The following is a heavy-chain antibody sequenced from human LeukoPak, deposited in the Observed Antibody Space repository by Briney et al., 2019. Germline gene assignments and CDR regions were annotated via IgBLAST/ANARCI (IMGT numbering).Heavy chain of an antibody. V-gene: IGHV3-21*01. J-gene: IGHJ4*02. CDR3: ATDLRYSMDQ. CDR2: ISISSTDI. CDR1: GFTLSSYS. Sequence: GGSLRLSCAASGFTLSSYSMNWVRQAPGKGLEWVSSISISSTDIYSVDSVKGRFTISRDNAKNSLYLQMNSLRAEDTAVYYCATDLRYSMDQWGQGTLVTVSS. D-gene: IGHD2/OR15-2a*01.